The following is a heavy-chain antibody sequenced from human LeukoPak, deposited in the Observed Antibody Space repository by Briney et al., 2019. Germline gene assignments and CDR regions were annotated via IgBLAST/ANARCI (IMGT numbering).Heavy chain of an antibody. CDR3: ARGPTINETGYFDY. D-gene: IGHD1-1*01. V-gene: IGHV4-34*01. CDR2: INHRGDT. CDR1: GGSFSAYY. Sequence: PSETLSLTCAVYGGSFSAYYWSWIRQSPGKGLEWIAEINHRGDTNYNPSVKSRVSISVDTSKNQFSLKVTSLTAADTAVYYCARGPTINETGYFDYWGQGTLVTVSS. J-gene: IGHJ4*03.